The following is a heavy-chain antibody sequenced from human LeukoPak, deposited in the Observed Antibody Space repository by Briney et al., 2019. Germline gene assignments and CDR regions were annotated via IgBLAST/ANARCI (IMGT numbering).Heavy chain of an antibody. V-gene: IGHV1-2*02. CDR2: INPNSGGT. Sequence: ASVKVSCKASGGTFSSYAISWVRQAPGQGLEWMGWINPNSGGTNYAQKFQGRATMTRDTSISTAYMELSRLRSDDTAVYYCARDRGGGSGLNYYYYMDVWGKGTTVTISS. J-gene: IGHJ6*03. D-gene: IGHD3-10*01. CDR3: ARDRGGGSGLNYYYYMDV. CDR1: GGTFSSYA.